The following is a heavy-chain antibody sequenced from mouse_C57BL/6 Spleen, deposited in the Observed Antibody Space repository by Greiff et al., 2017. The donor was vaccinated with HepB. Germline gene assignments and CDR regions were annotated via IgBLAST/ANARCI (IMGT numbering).Heavy chain of an antibody. Sequence: EVMLVESVGGLVQPGSSMKLSCTASGFTFSDYYMAWVRQVPEKGLEWVANINYDGSSTYYLDSLKSRFIISRDNAKNILYLQMSSLKSEDTATYYCAREDGSSLAWFAYWGQGTLVTVSA. J-gene: IGHJ3*01. CDR3: AREDGSSLAWFAY. CDR1: GFTFSDYY. D-gene: IGHD1-1*01. CDR2: INYDGSST. V-gene: IGHV5-16*01.